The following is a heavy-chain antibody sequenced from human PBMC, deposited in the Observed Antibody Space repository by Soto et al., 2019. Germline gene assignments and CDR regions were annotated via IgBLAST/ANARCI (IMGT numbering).Heavy chain of an antibody. CDR1: GGSIGSSDYS. CDR3: ARENTIFGVVSLYFDF. D-gene: IGHD3-3*01. J-gene: IGHJ4*02. CDR2: IYSSGST. V-gene: IGHV4-30-4*01. Sequence: QVQLQESGPGLVEPSQTLSLTCTVSGGSIGSSDYSLNWIRRPPGKGLEWIGHIYSSGSTYYNPSLRSRISMSQDMSKDQFSLKLTSVTAADAAVYYCARENTIFGVVSLYFDFWGPGSLVTVSS.